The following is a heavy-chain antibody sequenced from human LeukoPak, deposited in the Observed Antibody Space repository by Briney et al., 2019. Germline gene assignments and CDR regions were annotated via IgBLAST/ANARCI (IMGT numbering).Heavy chain of an antibody. D-gene: IGHD6-13*01. J-gene: IGHJ4*02. CDR1: GFXLSNYW. CDR3: ARDGNSWPY. CDR2: IKQDGSER. V-gene: IGHV3-7*04. Sequence: PGGSLRLSCAASGFXLSNYWITWVRQGPGKGLEWVANIKQDGSERNYVDSVKGRFTISRDNAKNSPYLQMNSLRGEDTAIYYCARDGNSWPYWGQGTLVTVSS.